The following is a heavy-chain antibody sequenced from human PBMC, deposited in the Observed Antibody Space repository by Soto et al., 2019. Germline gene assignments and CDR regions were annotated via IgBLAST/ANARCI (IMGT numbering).Heavy chain of an antibody. CDR3: ARDHGDKVGFFGP. CDR2: IYYSGST. V-gene: IGHV4-59*01. CDR1: GGSITGFY. Sequence: SETLSLTCTVSGGSITGFYWSWIRQPPGKGLEWIGHIYYSGSTNYNPSLKSRVTISLDTSKNQFSLKLSSVTAADTAVYYCARDHGDKVGFFGPWGQGTLVTVSS. J-gene: IGHJ5*02. D-gene: IGHD5-12*01.